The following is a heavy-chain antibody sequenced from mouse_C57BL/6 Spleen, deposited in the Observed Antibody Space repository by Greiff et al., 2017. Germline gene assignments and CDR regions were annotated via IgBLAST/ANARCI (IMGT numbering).Heavy chain of an antibody. CDR1: GYTFTSYG. D-gene: IGHD1-1*01. J-gene: IGHJ1*03. Sequence: VQLQESGAELARPGASVKLSCKASGYTFTSYGISWVKQRTGQGLEWIGEIYPRSGNTYYNEKFKGKATLTADKSSRTAYMELRSLTSEDSAVYFCARRDYGSRGYWYFDVWGTGTTVTVSS. V-gene: IGHV1-81*01. CDR2: IYPRSGNT. CDR3: ARRDYGSRGYWYFDV.